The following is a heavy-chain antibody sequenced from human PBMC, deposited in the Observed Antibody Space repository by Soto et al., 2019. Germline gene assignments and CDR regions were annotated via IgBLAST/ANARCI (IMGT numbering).Heavy chain of an antibody. J-gene: IGHJ3*02. CDR1: GFTVSNNY. CDR2: IYSSGST. D-gene: IGHD3-9*01. Sequence: PGGSLRLSCAASGFTVSNNYMTWVRQAPGKGLEWVSFIYSSGSTYYADSVKGRFTISRDNSKNTLYLQMNSLRAEDTAVYYCAKGNWFHAFDTWGQGTMVTV. CDR3: AKGNWFHAFDT. V-gene: IGHV3-53*01.